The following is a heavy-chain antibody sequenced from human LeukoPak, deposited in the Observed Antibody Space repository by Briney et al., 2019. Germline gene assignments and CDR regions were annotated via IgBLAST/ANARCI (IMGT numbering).Heavy chain of an antibody. V-gene: IGHV3-30*18. CDR3: AKDAVSYNNVWDWFDP. J-gene: IGHJ5*02. D-gene: IGHD3-10*02. Sequence: PGRSLRLSCAASGFTFSSYGMHWVRQAPGKGLEWVAVISYDESNKYYADSVKGRFTISRDNSKNTLHLQMNSLRAGDTAVYYCAKDAVSYNNVWDWFDPWGQGTLVTVS. CDR1: GFTFSSYG. CDR2: ISYDESNK.